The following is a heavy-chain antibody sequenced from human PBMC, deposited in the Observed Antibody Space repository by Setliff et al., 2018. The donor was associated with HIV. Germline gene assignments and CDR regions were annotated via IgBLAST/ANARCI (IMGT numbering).Heavy chain of an antibody. Sequence: ASVKVSCKASGYTFTNYYMHWVRQAPGQGLEWMGWINPNSGGTNYAQKFQGRVTMTRDTAISTAYMELSRLRSDDTAVYYCAREGLWFGDRGYYMDVWGTGTAVTVSS. J-gene: IGHJ6*03. CDR3: AREGLWFGDRGYYMDV. CDR2: INPNSGGT. D-gene: IGHD3-10*01. CDR1: GYTFTNYY. V-gene: IGHV1-2*02.